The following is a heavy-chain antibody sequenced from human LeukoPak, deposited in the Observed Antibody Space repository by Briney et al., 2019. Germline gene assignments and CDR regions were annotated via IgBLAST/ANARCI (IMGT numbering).Heavy chain of an antibody. V-gene: IGHV1-2*02. J-gene: IGHJ4*02. Sequence: ASVKVSCKASGYTFTDYYMHRVRQAPGQGLEWVGWINPNSGGTNYALKFQGRVTMTRDTSISTAYMELSRLRSDDTAVYYCARGRGYSSSWYFDYWGQGTLVTVSS. CDR1: GYTFTDYY. CDR2: INPNSGGT. D-gene: IGHD6-13*01. CDR3: ARGRGYSSSWYFDY.